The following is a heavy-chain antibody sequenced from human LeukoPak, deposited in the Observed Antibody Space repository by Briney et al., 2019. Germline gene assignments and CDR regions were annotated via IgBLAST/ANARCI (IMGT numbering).Heavy chain of an antibody. V-gene: IGHV5-51*01. D-gene: IGHD6-13*01. CDR1: GYSFISYW. J-gene: IGHJ3*02. CDR2: IYPGDSDT. CDR3: ARQRSGSWYLDAFDI. Sequence: GESLKISCKGSGYSFISYWIGWVRQMPGKGLEWMGIIYPGDSDTRYSSSFQGQVTISADKSISTAYLQWSSLKASDTAMYYCARQRSGSWYLDAFDIWGQGTMVTVSS.